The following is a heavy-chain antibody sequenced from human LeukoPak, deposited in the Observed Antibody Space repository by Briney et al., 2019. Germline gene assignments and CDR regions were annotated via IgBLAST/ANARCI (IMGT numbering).Heavy chain of an antibody. CDR2: NSAYNGNT. CDR3: ARVVITTSKHDAFDI. Sequence: ASVTVSCKASVYTFTNYGISWVRQAPGQGLEWMGWNSAYNGNTNYAENLQGRVTMTTDTSTSTAYMELRSLRSDDTAVYYCARVVITTSKHDAFDIWGQGTTVTVSS. V-gene: IGHV1-18*01. CDR1: VYTFTNYG. J-gene: IGHJ3*02. D-gene: IGHD3-22*01.